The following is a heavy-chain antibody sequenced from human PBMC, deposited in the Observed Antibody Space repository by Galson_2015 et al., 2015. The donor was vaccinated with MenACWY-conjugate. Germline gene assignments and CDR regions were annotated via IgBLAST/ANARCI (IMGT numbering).Heavy chain of an antibody. D-gene: IGHD3-22*01. CDR2: IYYSGTT. CDR3: AREANNYDTGGYYIDY. CDR1: GGSIRSGRYY. V-gene: IGHV4-31*03. J-gene: IGHJ4*02. Sequence: LSLTCTVSGGSIRSGRYYWSWIRQLPGKGLVWIGYIYYSGTTYYNPSLRGRVSMSVDTSNNQFSLRMSSVTAADTAVYYCAREANNYDTGGYYIDYWGQGTQVTVSS.